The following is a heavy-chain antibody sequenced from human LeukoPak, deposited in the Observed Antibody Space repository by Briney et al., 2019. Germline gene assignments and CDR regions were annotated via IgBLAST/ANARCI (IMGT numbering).Heavy chain of an antibody. V-gene: IGHV3-23*01. CDR1: GFTFSSYA. CDR3: TTERNWELLRPYGLDI. CDR2: ISGSGSGT. Sequence: GGSLRLSCAASGFTFSSYAMSWVRQAPGMGLEWVSGISGSGSGTYYADSVKGRFTISRDDSKTTLYLHMNSLQTEDSAVYYCTTERNWELLRPYGLDIWGQGTAVTVSS. J-gene: IGHJ6*02. D-gene: IGHD1-26*01.